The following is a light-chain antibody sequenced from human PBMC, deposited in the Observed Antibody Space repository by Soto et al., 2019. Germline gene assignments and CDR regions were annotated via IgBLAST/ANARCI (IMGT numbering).Light chain of an antibody. CDR1: QSVSSN. V-gene: IGKV3-15*01. CDR2: GAS. J-gene: IGKJ5*01. CDR3: QQYHNWPIT. Sequence: EIVMTHSPATLSVSLGDRATLSCRASQSVSSNLAWYQQRPGQAPRLLIYGASTRATGIPARFSGSGSGTEFTLTISSLQSEDFAVYYCQQYHNWPITFGQGTRLEIK.